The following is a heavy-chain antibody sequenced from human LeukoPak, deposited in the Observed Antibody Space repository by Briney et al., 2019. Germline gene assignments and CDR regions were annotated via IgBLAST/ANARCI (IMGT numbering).Heavy chain of an antibody. CDR3: ARASMRGSLYYFDY. CDR1: GFTFSVHY. Sequence: PGGSLRLSCAASGFTFSVHYMDCVRHAPGKGLEWVGRTRNKANSYTTESAASVKGRFTNSRDYSKNSLYLQMNSLKTEDTAVYYCARASMRGSLYYFDYSGQGTLVTVSS. D-gene: IGHD1-26*01. J-gene: IGHJ4*02. CDR2: TRNKANSYTT. V-gene: IGHV3-72*01.